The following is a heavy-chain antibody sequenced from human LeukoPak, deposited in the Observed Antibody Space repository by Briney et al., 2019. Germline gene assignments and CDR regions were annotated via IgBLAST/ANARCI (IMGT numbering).Heavy chain of an antibody. D-gene: IGHD5-18*01. CDR2: INAGNGNT. Sequence: ASVKVSCKASGYTFTSYAMHWVRQAPGQRLEWMGWINAGNGNTKYSQKFQGRVTITRDTSASTAYMELSSLRSGDTAVYYCAREGGYSYADDAFDIWGQGTMVTVSS. CDR3: AREGGYSYADDAFDI. V-gene: IGHV1-3*01. CDR1: GYTFTSYA. J-gene: IGHJ3*02.